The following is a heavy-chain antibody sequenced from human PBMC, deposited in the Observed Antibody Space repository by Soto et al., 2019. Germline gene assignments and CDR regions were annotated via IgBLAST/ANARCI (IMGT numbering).Heavy chain of an antibody. Sequence: SATLSLTCAVSGYSISSGYYWGWIRQPPGKGLEWIGSIYHSGSTYYNPSLKSRVTISVDTSKNQFSLKLSSVTAADTAVYYCARDSGSHGRYYYYYYGMDVWGQGTTVTVSS. D-gene: IGHD1-26*01. J-gene: IGHJ6*02. CDR2: IYHSGST. CDR3: ARDSGSHGRYYYYYYGMDV. V-gene: IGHV4-38-2*02. CDR1: GYSISSGYY.